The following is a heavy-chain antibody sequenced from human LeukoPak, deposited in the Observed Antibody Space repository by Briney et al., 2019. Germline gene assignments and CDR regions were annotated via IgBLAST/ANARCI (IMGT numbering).Heavy chain of an antibody. CDR3: GSWTQKLTTNY. J-gene: IGHJ4*02. D-gene: IGHD4-11*01. CDR1: GFTFSSYA. Sequence: PGGSLRLSCAASGFTFSSYAMHWVRQAPGQGLEWMGWINPNSGATNYPQKFQGMVTMIRDTSIKTAYMEQSRMRSDATAFDYFGSWTQKLTTNYWGQGTLVTVSS. CDR2: INPNSGAT. V-gene: IGHV1-2*02.